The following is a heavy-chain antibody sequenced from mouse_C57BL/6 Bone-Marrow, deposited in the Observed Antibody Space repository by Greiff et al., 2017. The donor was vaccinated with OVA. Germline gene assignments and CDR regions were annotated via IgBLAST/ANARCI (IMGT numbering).Heavy chain of an antibody. Sequence: EVKLQESGPGLVKPSQSLSLTCSVTGYSITSGYYWNWIRQFPGNKLEWMGYISYDGSNNYNPSLKNRISITRDTSKNQFFLKLNSVTTEDTATYYCATTVVARYAMDYWGQGTSVTVSS. D-gene: IGHD1-1*01. CDR3: ATTVVARYAMDY. CDR1: GYSITSGYY. J-gene: IGHJ4*01. CDR2: ISYDGSN. V-gene: IGHV3-6*01.